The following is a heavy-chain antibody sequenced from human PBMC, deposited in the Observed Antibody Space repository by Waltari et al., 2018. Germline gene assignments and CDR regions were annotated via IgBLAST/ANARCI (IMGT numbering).Heavy chain of an antibody. Sequence: QVQLVESGGGVVQPGRSLRLSCAASGFTFSSYGMHWVRQAPGKGLGLVEVIWYDGSNKYYADSVKGRFTISRDNSKNTLYLQMNSLRAEDTAMYYCAKDTHDDSTFDSWGQGTLVTVSS. CDR3: AKDTHDDSTFDS. CDR1: GFTFSSYG. D-gene: IGHD3-9*01. V-gene: IGHV3-30*18. J-gene: IGHJ4*02. CDR2: IWYDGSNK.